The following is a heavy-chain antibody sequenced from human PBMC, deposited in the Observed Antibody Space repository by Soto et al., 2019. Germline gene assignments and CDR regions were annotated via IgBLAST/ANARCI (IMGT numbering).Heavy chain of an antibody. D-gene: IGHD1-1*01. CDR3: TSRVRTTNDY. J-gene: IGHJ4*02. CDR2: ILTTREGGTT. V-gene: IGHV3-15*07. CDR1: GFSFINTW. Sequence: EVQLVESGGALVKPGESLRLSCAASGFSFINTWMNWVRQAPGKGPEWVRRILTTREGGTTDYSAPAKGRFTISRDDSINMVYLQMSSLKIEDTAVYYCTSRVRTTNDYWGQGTLVTVSS.